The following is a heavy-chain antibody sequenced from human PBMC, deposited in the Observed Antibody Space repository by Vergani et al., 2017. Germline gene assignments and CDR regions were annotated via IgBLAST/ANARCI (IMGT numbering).Heavy chain of an antibody. CDR1: GFTFSSYA. D-gene: IGHD6-6*01. CDR2: ISYDGSNK. CDR3: ARGGGSIAARPGDY. J-gene: IGHJ4*02. V-gene: IGHV3-30*04. Sequence: VQLVESGGGLVQPGRSLRLSCTASGFTFSSYAMHWVRQAPGKGLEWVAVISYDGSNKYYADSVKGRFTISRDNSKNTLYLQMNSLRAEDTAVYYCARGGGSIAARPGDYWGQGTLVTVSS.